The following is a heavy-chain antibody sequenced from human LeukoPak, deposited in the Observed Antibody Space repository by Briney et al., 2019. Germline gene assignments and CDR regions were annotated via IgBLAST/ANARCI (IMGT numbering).Heavy chain of an antibody. J-gene: IGHJ4*02. CDR1: GFTFSSYA. Sequence: GGSLRLSCAASGFTFSSYAMHWVRQAPGKGLEYVSAISSNGGSTYYANSVKGRFIISRDNSKNTLYLQMGSLRAEDMAVYYCARGGGSHYSNFDYWGQGTLVTVSS. CDR3: ARGGGSHYSNFDY. D-gene: IGHD2-21*01. V-gene: IGHV3-64*01. CDR2: ISSNGGST.